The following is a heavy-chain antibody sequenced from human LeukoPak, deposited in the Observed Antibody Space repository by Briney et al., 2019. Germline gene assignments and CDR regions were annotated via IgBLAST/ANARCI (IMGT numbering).Heavy chain of an antibody. Sequence: GGSLRLSCAASGFTFDDYAMHWVRQPPGKGLEWVSSIFPSGGEIHYADSVRGRFTISRDNSKSTLSLQMNSLRAEDTAIYYCATYRQVLLPFESWGQGTLVTVSS. CDR3: ATYRQVLLPFES. D-gene: IGHD2-8*02. CDR1: GFTFDDYA. CDR2: IFPSGGEI. J-gene: IGHJ4*02. V-gene: IGHV3-23*01.